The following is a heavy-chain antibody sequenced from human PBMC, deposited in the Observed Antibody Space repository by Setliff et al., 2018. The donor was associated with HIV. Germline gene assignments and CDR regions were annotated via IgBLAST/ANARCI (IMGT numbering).Heavy chain of an antibody. CDR1: GFTFNTNW. Sequence: GGSLRLSCTASGFTFNTNWMGWVRQAPGKGLEWVANIRQDGNERYYVDSVRGRFTISRDNTKNSLYLQMNSLRAEDTAVYYCARLVGDCSGDTCYNPLPISHNWYANSGIFDQWGQGTLVTVSS. D-gene: IGHD2-15*01. V-gene: IGHV3-7*03. CDR2: IRQDGNER. CDR3: ARLVGDCSGDTCYNPLPISHNWYANSGIFDQ. J-gene: IGHJ4*02.